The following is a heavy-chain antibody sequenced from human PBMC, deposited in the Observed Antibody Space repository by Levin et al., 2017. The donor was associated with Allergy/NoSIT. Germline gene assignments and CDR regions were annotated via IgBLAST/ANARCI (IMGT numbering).Heavy chain of an antibody. CDR2: IYTGGST. V-gene: IGHV3-53*01. J-gene: IGHJ4*02. CDR3: ARTSFYSAYVDY. Sequence: GGSLRLSCAASGFTVISNYMTWVRQAPGKGLEWVSVIYTGGSTYYADSVRGRFTISRDNSKNTLYLQMNSLRAEDTAVYYCARTSFYSAYVDYWGQGTLVTVSS. D-gene: IGHD1-26*01. CDR1: GFTVISNY.